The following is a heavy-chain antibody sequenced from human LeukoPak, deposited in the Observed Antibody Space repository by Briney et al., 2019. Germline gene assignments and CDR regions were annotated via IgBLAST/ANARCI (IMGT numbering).Heavy chain of an antibody. V-gene: IGHV1-46*01. J-gene: IGHJ4*02. CDR1: GYVFTSFY. CDR2: IKPSGGDT. Sequence: GASVKVSCKASGYVFTSFYMHWVRQAPGQGLEWMGIIKPSGGDTSFAQKFQARVTLTRDTSTSTVYMELSSLTSEDTAVYYCARDWSESGIAVADYLDYWGQGTLVTVSS. D-gene: IGHD6-19*01. CDR3: ARDWSESGIAVADYLDY.